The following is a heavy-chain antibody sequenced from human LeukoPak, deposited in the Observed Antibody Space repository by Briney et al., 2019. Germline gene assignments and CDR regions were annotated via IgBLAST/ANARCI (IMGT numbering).Heavy chain of an antibody. V-gene: IGHV4-34*01. J-gene: IGHJ6*04. D-gene: IGHD3-10*02. Sequence: PSETLSLTCAVYGGSFSGYYWSWIRQPPGKGLEWIGEINHSGSTNYNPSLKSRVNISVDTSKNQFSLKLSSVTAADTAVYYCAELGITMIGGVWGKGTTVTISS. CDR2: INHSGST. CDR1: GGSFSGYY. CDR3: AELGITMIGGV.